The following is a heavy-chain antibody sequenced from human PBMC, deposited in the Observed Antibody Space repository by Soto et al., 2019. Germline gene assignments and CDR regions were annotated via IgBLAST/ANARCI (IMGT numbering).Heavy chain of an antibody. J-gene: IGHJ5*02. Sequence: GESLKISCKGSGYSFTSYWISWVRQMPGKGLEWMGRIDPSDSYTNYSPSFQGHVTISADKSISTAYLQWSNLKASDTAMYYCARLREYSSSTSCRPFDPWGQGTPVTVSS. CDR3: ARLREYSSSTSCRPFDP. CDR1: GYSFTSYW. CDR2: IDPSDSYT. D-gene: IGHD2-2*01. V-gene: IGHV5-10-1*01.